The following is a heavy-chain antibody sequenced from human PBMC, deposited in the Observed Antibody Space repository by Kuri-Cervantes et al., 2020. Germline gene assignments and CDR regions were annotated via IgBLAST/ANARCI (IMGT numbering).Heavy chain of an antibody. J-gene: IGHJ3*02. CDR2: ISSSGSTI. Sequence: GGSLRLSCAASGFTFSDYYMSWIRQAPGKGLEWVSYISSSGSTIYYADSVKGRFTISRDNAKNSLYLQMNSLRAEDTAVYYCARINKRDRTTPRTTLGIKDAFDIWGQGTMVTVSS. V-gene: IGHV3-11*04. D-gene: IGHD2/OR15-2a*01. CDR1: GFTFSDYY. CDR3: ARINKRDRTTPRTTLGIKDAFDI.